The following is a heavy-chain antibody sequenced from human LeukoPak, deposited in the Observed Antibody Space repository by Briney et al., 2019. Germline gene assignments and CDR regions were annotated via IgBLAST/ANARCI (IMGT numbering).Heavy chain of an antibody. D-gene: IGHD3-22*01. CDR1: GASIRTFY. V-gene: IGHV4-59*01. CDR3: ARGIGNSRGTRFDP. Sequence: PSETLSLTCTVSGASIRTFYWTWIRQPPGKGLEWIAYISYSGSTTYNPSLKSRVTISLDTSKNQFSLNLDSLTAADTAVYYCARGIGNSRGTRFDPWGQGTLVTVSS. CDR2: ISYSGST. J-gene: IGHJ5*02.